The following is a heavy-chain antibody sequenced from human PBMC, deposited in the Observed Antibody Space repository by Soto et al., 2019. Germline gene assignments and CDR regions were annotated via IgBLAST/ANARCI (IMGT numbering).Heavy chain of an antibody. J-gene: IGHJ4*02. CDR2: ISYDGKNK. CDR3: AIAKRRGSGCNCHGMDN. D-gene: IGHD2-15*01. V-gene: IGHV3-30*19. CDR1: GFTFSDYG. Sequence: QVHLVESGGGVVQPGRSLRLSCTVSGFTFSDYGMHWVRRAPDKGLEWVAVISYDGKNKYVTDSVKGRFSISRDNFSNTLTLQMNNLRPKDTAVYYCAIAKRRGSGCNCHGMDNWGQGTLVTFS.